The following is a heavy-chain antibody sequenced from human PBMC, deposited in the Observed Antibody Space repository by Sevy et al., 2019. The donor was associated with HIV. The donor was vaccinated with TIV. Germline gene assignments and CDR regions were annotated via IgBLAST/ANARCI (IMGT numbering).Heavy chain of an antibody. J-gene: IGHJ6*03. V-gene: IGHV3-74*01. Sequence: GGSLRLSCAASGFTFSSYWMHWVRQAPGKGLVWVSRINSDGSSTSYADSVKGRFTNSRDNAKNTLYLQMNSLRAEDTAVYYCARDPRDNYSSGWCLHYYYYYYMDVWGKGTTVTVSS. CDR2: INSDGSST. CDR3: ARDPRDNYSSGWCLHYYYYYYMDV. CDR1: GFTFSSYW. D-gene: IGHD6-19*01.